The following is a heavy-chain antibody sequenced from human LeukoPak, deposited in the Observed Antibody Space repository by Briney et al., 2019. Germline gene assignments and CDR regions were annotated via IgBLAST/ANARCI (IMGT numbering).Heavy chain of an antibody. J-gene: IGHJ4*02. V-gene: IGHV4-59*01. Sequence: PSETLSLTCTVSGGSISSYYWSWIRQPPGKGLEWIGYIYYSGSTNYNPSLKSRVTISVDTSKNLFSLKLSSVTAADTAVYYCARLDSSGYYYVGYWGQGTLVTVSS. D-gene: IGHD3-22*01. CDR3: ARLDSSGYYYVGY. CDR1: GGSISSYY. CDR2: IYYSGST.